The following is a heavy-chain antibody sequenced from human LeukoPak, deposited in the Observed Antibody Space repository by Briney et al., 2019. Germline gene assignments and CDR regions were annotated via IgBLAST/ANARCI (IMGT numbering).Heavy chain of an antibody. V-gene: IGHV4-39*01. D-gene: IGHD6-13*01. CDR3: ARHLGYSSSWSSYYFDY. CDR1: GGSISSSSYY. J-gene: IGHJ4*02. Sequence: SETLSLTCTVSGGSISSSSYYWGWIRQPPGRGLEWIGSIYYSGSTYYNPSLKSRVTISVDTSKNQFSLKLSSVTAADTAVYYCARHLGYSSSWSSYYFDYWGQGTLVTVSS. CDR2: IYYSGST.